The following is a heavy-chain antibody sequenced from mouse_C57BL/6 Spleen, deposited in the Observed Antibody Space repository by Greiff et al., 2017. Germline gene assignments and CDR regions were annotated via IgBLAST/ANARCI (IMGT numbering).Heavy chain of an antibody. CDR3: ASRYEYGWYFDG. Sequence: EVKLMESGPGLVKPSQSLTLSCSVSGFSINSGYFWYLIRRFQGNQLEWMCFISYDGSNNYNSTLKNRITITRDTSKNQFFLKLNSVTTEDTATYYFASRYEYGWYFDGGGTGTTVTVSS. D-gene: IGHD2-4*01. J-gene: IGHJ1*03. CDR2: ISYDGSN. CDR1: GFSINSGYF. V-gene: IGHV3-6*01.